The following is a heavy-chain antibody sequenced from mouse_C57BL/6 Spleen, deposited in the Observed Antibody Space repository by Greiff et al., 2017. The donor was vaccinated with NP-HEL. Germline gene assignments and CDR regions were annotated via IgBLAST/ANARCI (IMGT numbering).Heavy chain of an antibody. Sequence: EVQLQQSGPELVKPGASVKISCKASGYSFTGYYMHWVKQSSEKSLEWIGEINPSTGSTNYNEKFKSKATLTVDTSSSTAYMQLSSLTSEDSAVYYCAKDGKDYWGQGTTLTVSS. CDR3: AKDGKDY. D-gene: IGHD2-1*01. CDR2: INPSTGST. CDR1: GYSFTGYY. J-gene: IGHJ2*01. V-gene: IGHV1-42*01.